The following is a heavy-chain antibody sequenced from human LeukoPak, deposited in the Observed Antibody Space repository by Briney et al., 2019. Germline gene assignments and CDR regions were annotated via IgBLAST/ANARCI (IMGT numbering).Heavy chain of an antibody. V-gene: IGHV4-39*01. CDR1: GASISSSSYY. CDR3: ARHPGYYDSSGYYVSAFDI. CDR2: IYYSGST. D-gene: IGHD3-22*01. J-gene: IGHJ3*02. Sequence: SETLSLTCTVSGASISSSSYYWGWMRRSPGKGVEWIGSIYYSGSTYFNPSLKSRVTMSVDTSKNHFSLKLTSVTAADTAVYYCARHPGYYDSSGYYVSAFDIWGQGTMVTVSS.